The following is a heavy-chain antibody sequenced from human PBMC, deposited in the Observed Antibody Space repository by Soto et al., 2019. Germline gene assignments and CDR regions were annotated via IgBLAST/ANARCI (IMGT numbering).Heavy chain of an antibody. V-gene: IGHV5-51*01. CDR3: ARQHPLDSSAWYN. CDR1: GYSFSDYW. D-gene: IGHD6-19*01. Sequence: GESLKISCKASGYSFSDYWIGWVRQVPGKGLEWVGTIYAGDSDPRYSPSFEGQVTMSVDKSITTAYLHWSSLKASDSAIYYCARQHPLDSSAWYNWGQRTLVTVSS. J-gene: IGHJ4*02. CDR2: IYAGDSDP.